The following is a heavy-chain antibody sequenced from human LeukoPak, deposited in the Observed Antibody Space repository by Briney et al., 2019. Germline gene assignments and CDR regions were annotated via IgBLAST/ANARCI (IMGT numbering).Heavy chain of an antibody. CDR1: GYTFTNYG. D-gene: IGHD3-3*01. CDR2: ISAYNGNT. J-gene: IGHJ4*02. Sequence: GASVKVSCKASGYTFTNYGISWVRQAPGQGLEWMGWISAYNGNTNYAQKLQGRVTMTTDTSTSTAYMELRSLRSDDTALYYCARDLKITIFGVLPWDYFDYWGRGTLVTVSS. V-gene: IGHV1-18*01. CDR3: ARDLKITIFGVLPWDYFDY.